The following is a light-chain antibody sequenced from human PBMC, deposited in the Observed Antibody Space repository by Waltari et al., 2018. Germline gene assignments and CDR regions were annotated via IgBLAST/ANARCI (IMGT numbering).Light chain of an antibody. CDR3: FSYTGDTTLYV. Sequence: QSALTQPASVSGSPGQSITISCTGPSNDVGHYTLVPWYHQYPGKVPHLIIYEVNNRPSVVSHRFSGSKSRNTASLTISGLQAEDEADYYCFSYTGDTTLYVFGTGTKVTVL. V-gene: IGLV2-23*02. CDR1: SNDVGHYTL. CDR2: EVN. J-gene: IGLJ1*01.